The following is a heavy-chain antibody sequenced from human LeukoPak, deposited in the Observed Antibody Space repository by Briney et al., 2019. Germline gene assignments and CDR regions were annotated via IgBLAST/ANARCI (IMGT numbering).Heavy chain of an antibody. CDR2: IYYSGST. CDR3: ARLIYPDAFDI. CDR1: GGSVSSGSYY. D-gene: IGHD2-2*02. Sequence: PSETLSLTCTVSGGSVSSGSYYWSWIRQPPGKGLEWIGYIYYSGSTNYNPSLKSRVTISVDTSKNQFSLKLSSVTAADTAVYYCARLIYPDAFDIWGQGTMVTVSS. V-gene: IGHV4-61*01. J-gene: IGHJ3*02.